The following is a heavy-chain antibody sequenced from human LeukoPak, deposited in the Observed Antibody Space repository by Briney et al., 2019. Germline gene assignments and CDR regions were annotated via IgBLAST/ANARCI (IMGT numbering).Heavy chain of an antibody. J-gene: IGHJ4*01. Sequence: GGSLRLSCAASGFSISGYWMHWVRQAPGEGLEWVSRMNSGGTTINYADSVKGRLTISRDNVDNTLHLQMNSLRVEDTAVYYCIREVQVRASASLGLWGQGTLVTVSS. CDR3: IREVQVRASASLGL. D-gene: IGHD3-16*01. CDR2: MNSGGTTI. CDR1: GFSISGYW. V-gene: IGHV3-74*01.